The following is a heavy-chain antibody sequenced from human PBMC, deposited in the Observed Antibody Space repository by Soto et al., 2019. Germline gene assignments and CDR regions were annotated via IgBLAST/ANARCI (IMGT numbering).Heavy chain of an antibody. J-gene: IGHJ5*02. Sequence: QVQLQQWGAGLLKPSETLSLTCAVYGGSFSGYYWSWIRQPPGKGLEWIGEINHSGSTNYNPSLKSRVPISVDTSKNQFSLKLSSVTAADTAVYYCARGGCSGGSCYGVDWFDPWGQGTLVTVSS. CDR3: ARGGCSGGSCYGVDWFDP. D-gene: IGHD2-15*01. CDR2: INHSGST. CDR1: GGSFSGYY. V-gene: IGHV4-34*01.